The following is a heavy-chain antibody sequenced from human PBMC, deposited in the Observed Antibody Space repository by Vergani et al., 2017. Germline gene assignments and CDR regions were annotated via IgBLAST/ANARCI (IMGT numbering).Heavy chain of an antibody. CDR1: GGSISSSSYY. CDR2: IYYSGST. Sequence: QLQLQESGPGLVKPSETLSLTCTVSGGSISSSSYYWGWIRQPPGKGLEWIGSIYYSGSTYYNPSLKSRVTISVDTSKNQFSLKLSSVTAADTAVYYCARHGDFWSGYWYYFDYWGQGTLVTVSS. CDR3: ARHGDFWSGYWYYFDY. D-gene: IGHD3-3*01. J-gene: IGHJ4*02. V-gene: IGHV4-39*01.